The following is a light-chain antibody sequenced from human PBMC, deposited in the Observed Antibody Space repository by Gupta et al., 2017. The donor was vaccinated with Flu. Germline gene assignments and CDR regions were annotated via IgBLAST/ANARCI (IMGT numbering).Light chain of an antibody. CDR1: QSFGSN. CDR2: GAS. CDR3: HQYYTRPET. Sequence: GERATLSCRASQSFGSNVAWYQQKPGQAPRLLIYGASTRATGIPARFSGSGSGTEFTLAINSLQSEDFAVYYCHQYYTRPETFGLGTKVEIK. J-gene: IGKJ1*01. V-gene: IGKV3-15*01.